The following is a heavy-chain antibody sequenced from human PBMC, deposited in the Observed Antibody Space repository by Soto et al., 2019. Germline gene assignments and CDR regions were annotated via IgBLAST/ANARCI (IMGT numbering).Heavy chain of an antibody. CDR3: ARTMEGAWFDC. D-gene: IGHD1-26*01. Sequence: GGSLRLSCAASGFNFRNYWMHWVRQVPGKGLVWVSRINGDGSSAIYADSVKGRFTISRDNAKNTLYLQMNRLRVEDTAVYYCARTMEGAWFDCWGQGKLVTVSS. J-gene: IGHJ4*02. CDR1: GFNFRNYW. V-gene: IGHV3-74*01. CDR2: INGDGSSA.